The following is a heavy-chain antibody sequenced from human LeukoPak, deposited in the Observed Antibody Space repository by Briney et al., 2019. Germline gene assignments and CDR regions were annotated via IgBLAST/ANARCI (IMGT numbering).Heavy chain of an antibody. CDR3: AKREAVTVTAEWDYLDY. J-gene: IGHJ4*02. Sequence: PGGSLRLSCAASGLIFKDYGLHWVRQAPGKGLEWVAVISYDGTRQFYADSVKGRFAISRDNSNNTVFLQMNSLRPEDTAVYYCAKREAVTVTAEWDYLDYWGQGILVTVSS. CDR2: ISYDGTRQ. D-gene: IGHD6-19*01. CDR1: GLIFKDYG. V-gene: IGHV3-30*18.